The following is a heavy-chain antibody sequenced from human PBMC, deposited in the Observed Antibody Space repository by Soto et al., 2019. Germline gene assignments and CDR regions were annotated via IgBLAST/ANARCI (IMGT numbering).Heavy chain of an antibody. CDR2: IYYSGST. J-gene: IGHJ4*02. D-gene: IGHD6-6*01. V-gene: IGHV4-39*07. CDR3: ARRVATRQMGYYFDY. CDR1: GGSISSSSYY. Sequence: SETLSLTCTVSGGSISSSSYYWGWIRQPPGKGLEWIGSIYYSGSTNYNPSLKSRVTTSVDTPKNQFSLKLSSVTAADTAVYYCARRVATRQMGYYFDYWGQGTLVTVSS.